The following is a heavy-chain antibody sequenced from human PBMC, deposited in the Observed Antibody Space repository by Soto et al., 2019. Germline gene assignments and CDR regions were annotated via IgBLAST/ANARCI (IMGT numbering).Heavy chain of an antibody. CDR3: ASGELLWSGELLR. CDR2: MNPNSGDT. Sequence: QVQLVQSGAEVKKPGASVKVSCKASGYTFTSYEINWVRQATGQGLEWMGWMNPNSGDTGYAQKFQGRVTMTANTPMSPASMEVSSLRSEDTAVYYCASGELLWSGELLRWGQGTLVTVSS. CDR1: GYTFTSYE. V-gene: IGHV1-8*01. D-gene: IGHD3-10*01. J-gene: IGHJ4*02.